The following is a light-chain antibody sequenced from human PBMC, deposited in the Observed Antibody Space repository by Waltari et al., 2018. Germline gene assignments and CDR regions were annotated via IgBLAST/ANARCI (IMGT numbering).Light chain of an antibody. J-gene: IGKJ2*01. V-gene: IGKV1-39*01. CDR2: AAS. CDR1: QNINRY. CDR3: QQSYRTPYT. Sequence: DIQMTQFPSSLSASVGDRVTISCRASQNINRYLNWYQQKPGKAPKLLICAASTLQSGVPSRFSGSGSGTDFTLTISSLQPEDSASYYCQQSYRTPYTFGQGTK.